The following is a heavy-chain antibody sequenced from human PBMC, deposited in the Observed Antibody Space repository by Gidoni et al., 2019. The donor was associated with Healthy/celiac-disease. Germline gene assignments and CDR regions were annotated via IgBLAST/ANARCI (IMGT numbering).Heavy chain of an antibody. Sequence: EVQLVESGGGLVQPGRSLRLSCTASGFTFGDYAMSWVRQAPGKGLGWVGFIRSKAYGGTTEYAASVKGRFTISRDDSKSIAYLQMNSLKTEDTAVYYCTRGLKLGMGFFYLWGQGTLVTVSS. CDR3: TRGLKLGMGFFYL. J-gene: IGHJ4*02. V-gene: IGHV3-49*04. CDR2: IRSKAYGGTT. CDR1: GFTFGDYA. D-gene: IGHD7-27*01.